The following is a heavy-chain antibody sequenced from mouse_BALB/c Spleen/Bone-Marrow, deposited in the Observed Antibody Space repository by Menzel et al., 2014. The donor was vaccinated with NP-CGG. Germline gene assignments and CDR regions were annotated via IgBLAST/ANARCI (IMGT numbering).Heavy chain of an antibody. CDR3: ASYGGGVMDY. D-gene: IGHD1-1*02. CDR2: IWAGGST. Sequence: VQLQQSGPGLVAPSQSLSITCTVSGFSLTSYGVHWVRQPPGKGLEWLGVIWAGGSTNYNSALMSRLSINKDNSKSRVFLKMNSLQADDTAMYYCASYGGGVMDYWGQGTSVTVSS. CDR1: GFSLTSYG. V-gene: IGHV2-9*02. J-gene: IGHJ4*01.